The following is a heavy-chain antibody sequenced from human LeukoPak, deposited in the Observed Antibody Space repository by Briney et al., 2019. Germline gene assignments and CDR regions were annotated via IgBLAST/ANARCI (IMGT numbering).Heavy chain of an antibody. CDR3: ARVEASGYDYGAFDY. J-gene: IGHJ4*02. CDR1: RFTFSSYG. CDR2: IQYDGSNA. V-gene: IGHV3-30*02. D-gene: IGHD5-12*01. Sequence: PGGSLRLSCAASRFTFSSYGMHWVRQAPGKGLEWVAYIQYDGSNAQYADSVKGRFSISRDNAKNSLYLQMNSLRAEDTAVYYCARVEASGYDYGAFDYWGQGTLVTVSS.